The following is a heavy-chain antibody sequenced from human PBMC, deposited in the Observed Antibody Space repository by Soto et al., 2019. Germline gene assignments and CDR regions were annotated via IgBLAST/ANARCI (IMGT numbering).Heavy chain of an antibody. CDR2: IWYDGSNK. D-gene: IGHD6-6*01. Sequence: PGGSLRLSCAASGFTFSSYGMHWVRQAPGKGLEWAAVIWYDGSNKYYADSVKGRFTISRDNSKNTLYPQMNSLRAEDTAVYYCARERVASWQLVFYYYGMDVWGQGTTV. V-gene: IGHV3-33*01. CDR3: ARERVASWQLVFYYYGMDV. J-gene: IGHJ6*02. CDR1: GFTFSSYG.